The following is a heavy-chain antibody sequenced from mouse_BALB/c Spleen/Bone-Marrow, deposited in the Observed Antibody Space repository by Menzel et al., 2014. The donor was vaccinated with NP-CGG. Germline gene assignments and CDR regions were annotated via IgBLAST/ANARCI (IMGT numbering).Heavy chain of an antibody. V-gene: IGHV1-4*01. D-gene: IGHD4-1*02. CDR2: ITPNCDHT. Sequence: VLLVESGAELARPGASVKMSCKASGYTFTGYTLHWVKQRPGQGLEWIGYITPNCDHTNYNQKFKDRATLTADKSSSTAYMQLSSLTSEDSAIYYCSRSTFAHVMDSWGQGTSVTVSS. J-gene: IGHJ4*01. CDR1: GYTFTGYT. CDR3: SRSTFAHVMDS.